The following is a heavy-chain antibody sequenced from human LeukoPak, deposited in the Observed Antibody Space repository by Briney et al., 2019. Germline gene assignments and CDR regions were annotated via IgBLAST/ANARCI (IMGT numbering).Heavy chain of an antibody. CDR1: GFTFSSYW. CDR3: ARGRRGYSYGPLDY. V-gene: IGHV3-74*01. Sequence: PGGSLRLSCAASGFTFSSYWMHWVRQAPGKGLVWVSRINSDGSSTSYADSVKGRFTISRDNAKNTLYPQMNSLRAEDTAVYYCARGRRGYSYGPLDYWGQGTLVTVSS. J-gene: IGHJ4*02. CDR2: INSDGSST. D-gene: IGHD5-18*01.